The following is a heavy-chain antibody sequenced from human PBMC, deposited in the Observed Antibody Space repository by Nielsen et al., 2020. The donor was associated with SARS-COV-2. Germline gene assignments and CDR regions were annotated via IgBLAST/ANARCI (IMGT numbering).Heavy chain of an antibody. D-gene: IGHD2-21*02. CDR1: GYTFTSYY. Sequence: ASVKVSCKASGYTFTSYYMHWVRQAPGQGLEWMGIINPSGGSTSYAQKFQGRVTMTRDTSTSTVYMELSSLRSEDTAVYYCAAVPSVVTWYYGMDVWGQGTTVTVSS. J-gene: IGHJ6*02. CDR3: AAVPSVVTWYYGMDV. V-gene: IGHV1-46*01. CDR2: INPSGGST.